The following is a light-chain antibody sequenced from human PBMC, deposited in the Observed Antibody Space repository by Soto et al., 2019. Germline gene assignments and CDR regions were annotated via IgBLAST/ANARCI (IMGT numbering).Light chain of an antibody. V-gene: IGKV1-39*01. Sequence: DIQMTQSPSSLSASVGDRVTITCRASQSISSYLNWYQQKPAKAPKLLIYAASSLQSGVPSRFSGSGTGKDSTLTISSRQPEDFATYYCQQSYSTPLTCGQGTKMEIK. CDR1: QSISSY. CDR2: AAS. CDR3: QQSYSTPLT. J-gene: IGKJ2*01.